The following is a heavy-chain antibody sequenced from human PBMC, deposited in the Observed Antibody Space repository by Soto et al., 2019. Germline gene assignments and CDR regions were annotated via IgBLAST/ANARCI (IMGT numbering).Heavy chain of an antibody. CDR2: IYYSGST. D-gene: IGHD2-21*02. CDR3: AVGGGDCGGDCYTY. J-gene: IGHJ4*02. V-gene: IGHV4-59*08. CDR1: GGSISSYY. Sequence: PSETLSLTCTVSGGSISSYYWSWIRQPPGKGLEWIGYIYYSGSTNYNPSLKSRVTISVDTSKNQFSLKLSSVTAADTAVYYCAVGGGDCGGDCYTYWGQGTLVTVSS.